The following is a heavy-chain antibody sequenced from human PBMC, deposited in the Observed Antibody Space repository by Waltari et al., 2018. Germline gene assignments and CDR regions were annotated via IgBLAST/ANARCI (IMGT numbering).Heavy chain of an antibody. CDR1: GGSISNYY. J-gene: IGHJ5*02. D-gene: IGHD3-16*01. CDR2: TYTSGST. CDR3: AREEIEKWGTWFDP. Sequence: QVQLQESGPGLVKPSETLSLTCTVSGGSISNYYWGWIRQPAGKGLEWIGRTYTSGSTAYNPSLKSRVTMSLDTSKNQFSLKMTSVTAADTAVYYCAREEIEKWGTWFDPWGQGILVTVSS. V-gene: IGHV4-4*07.